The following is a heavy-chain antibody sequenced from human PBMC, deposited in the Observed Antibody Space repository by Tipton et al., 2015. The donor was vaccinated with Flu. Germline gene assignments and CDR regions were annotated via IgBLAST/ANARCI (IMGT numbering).Heavy chain of an antibody. CDR2: IFRTGTT. CDR3: AGHFRDASGWPQ. D-gene: IGHD6-19*01. CDR1: GGSFSDYY. J-gene: IGHJ4*02. Sequence: GLVKPSETLSLTCAVYGGSFSDYYWGWIRQPPGKGLEWIGNIFRTGTTYRNPSLKSRVTISMDTSKNQFSLKLSSVTAADTAVYYCAGHFRDASGWPQWGQGTLVTVSS. V-gene: IGHV4-34*12.